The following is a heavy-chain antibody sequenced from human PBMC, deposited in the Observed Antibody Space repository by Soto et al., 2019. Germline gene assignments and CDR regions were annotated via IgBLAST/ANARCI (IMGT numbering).Heavy chain of an antibody. J-gene: IGHJ6*02. CDR2: IIPIFGTA. CDR1: GGTFSSYA. Sequence: QVQLVQSGAEVKKPGSSVKVSCKASGGTFSSYAISWVRQAPGQGLEWMGGIIPIFGTANYAQKFQGRVTITADKSTSTACMELSSLRSEDTAVYYCARADVVVVAATVFLPYYGMDVWGQGTTVTVSS. D-gene: IGHD2-15*01. V-gene: IGHV1-69*06. CDR3: ARADVVVVAATVFLPYYGMDV.